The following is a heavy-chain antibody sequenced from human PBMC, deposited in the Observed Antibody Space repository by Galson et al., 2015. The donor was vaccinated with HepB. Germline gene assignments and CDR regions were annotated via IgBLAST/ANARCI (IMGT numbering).Heavy chain of an antibody. CDR1: GFTFSSYE. V-gene: IGHV3-48*03. CDR3: ARDLSSGSYERGVDWFDP. Sequence: SLRLSCAASGFTFSSYEMNWVRQAPGKGLEWVSYISSSGSTIYYADSVKGRFTISRDNAKNSLYLQMNSLRAEDTAVYYCARDLSSGSYERGVDWFDPWGQGTLVTVSS. CDR2: ISSSGSTI. D-gene: IGHD1-26*01. J-gene: IGHJ5*02.